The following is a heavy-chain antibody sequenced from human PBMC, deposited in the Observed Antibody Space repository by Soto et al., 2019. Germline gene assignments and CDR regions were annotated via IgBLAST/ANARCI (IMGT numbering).Heavy chain of an antibody. Sequence: ASVKVSCKASGYTFTSYGISWVRQAPGQGLEWMGWISAYNGNTNYAQKLQGRVTMTTDTSTSTAYMEMRSLRSDDTAVYYCARGRPPYYYDSSGYYREDYWGQGTLVTVSS. D-gene: IGHD3-22*01. V-gene: IGHV1-18*01. CDR1: GYTFTSYG. CDR2: ISAYNGNT. J-gene: IGHJ4*02. CDR3: ARGRPPYYYDSSGYYREDY.